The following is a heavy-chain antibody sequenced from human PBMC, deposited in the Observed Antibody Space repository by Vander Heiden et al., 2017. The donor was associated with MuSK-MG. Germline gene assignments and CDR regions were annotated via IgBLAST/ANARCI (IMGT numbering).Heavy chain of an antibody. CDR1: GFTFSSYE. J-gene: IGHJ6*03. CDR2: ISSSGSTK. Sequence: EVQLVESGGGLVQPGGSLRLSCAASGFTFSSYEMNWVRQAPGKGLEWVSYISSSGSTKYYADSVKGRFTISRDNAKNSLYLQMNSLRAEDTAVYYCARDSAFYYYYYYMDVWGKGTTVTVSS. CDR3: ARDSAFYYYYYYMDV. V-gene: IGHV3-48*03.